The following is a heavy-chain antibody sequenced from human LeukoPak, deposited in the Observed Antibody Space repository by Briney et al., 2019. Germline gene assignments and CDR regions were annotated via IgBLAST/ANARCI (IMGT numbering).Heavy chain of an antibody. Sequence: PGGSLRLSCAASGFTFSSYGMHWVRQAPGKGLEWVAVIWYDGSNKYYADSVKGRFTISRDNSKNTLYLQMNSLRAEDTAVYYCARDWDGSGYCLDYWGQGTLVTVSS. CDR3: ARDWDGSGYCLDY. J-gene: IGHJ4*02. D-gene: IGHD3-22*01. CDR2: IWYDGSNK. V-gene: IGHV3-33*01. CDR1: GFTFSSYG.